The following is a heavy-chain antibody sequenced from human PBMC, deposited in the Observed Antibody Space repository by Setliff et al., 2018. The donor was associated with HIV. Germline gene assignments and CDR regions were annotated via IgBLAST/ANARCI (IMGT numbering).Heavy chain of an antibody. J-gene: IGHJ4*02. CDR1: GGSISNSVYF. CDR2: IYYSGST. Sequence: PSETLSLTCTVSGGSISNSVYFWTWIRQHPGKGLEWLGYIYYSGSTYYNPSLKSRITISVDTSKNQFSLRLSSVTAADTAVYYCARSGSSSPYYFDYWGQGTLVTVSS. D-gene: IGHD6-6*01. CDR3: ARSGSSSPYYFDY. V-gene: IGHV4-31*03.